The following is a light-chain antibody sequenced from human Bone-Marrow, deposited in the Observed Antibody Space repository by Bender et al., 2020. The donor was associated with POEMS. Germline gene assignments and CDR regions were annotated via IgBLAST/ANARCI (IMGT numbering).Light chain of an antibody. V-gene: IGLV2-18*01. CDR3: SSWDDSLSGWV. Sequence: QSALTQPPSVSGSPGHSVTISCTGTSSDVGGYNRVSWYQQPPGTAPKLMIYDVTNRPSGVPARFSGSKSGTSASLAISDIQSEDEGDYYCSSWDDSLSGWVFGGGTKLTVL. CDR2: DVT. CDR1: SSDVGGYNR. J-gene: IGLJ3*02.